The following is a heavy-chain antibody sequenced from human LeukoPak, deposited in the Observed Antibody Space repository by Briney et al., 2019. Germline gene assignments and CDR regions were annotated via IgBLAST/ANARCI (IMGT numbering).Heavy chain of an antibody. CDR3: ARVRDGYNDAYDM. J-gene: IGHJ3*02. CDR1: GYTFTNYY. D-gene: IGHD5-24*01. Sequence: ASVKVSCKASGYTFTNYYMHWVRQAPGQGLEWMGLINPSGGNTNYEQNFQGRVTMTRDTSTSTVYMALSSLRSEDTAVYYCARVRDGYNDAYDMWGQGTMVTVPS. V-gene: IGHV1-46*01. CDR2: INPSGGNT.